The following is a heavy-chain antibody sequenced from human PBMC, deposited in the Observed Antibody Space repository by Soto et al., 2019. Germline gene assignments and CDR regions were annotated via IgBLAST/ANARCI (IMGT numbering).Heavy chain of an antibody. J-gene: IGHJ6*02. Sequence: GGLRLSCVASGFTFSRYDMHWVRQATGKGLEWVSTIGTSGNPYYPGSVKGRFTISRENAKNSLYLQMNSLRSEDTAMYYCTTRQSDVWGQGTTVTVSS. CDR3: TTRQSDV. D-gene: IGHD1-26*01. CDR2: IGTSGNP. CDR1: GFTFSRYD. V-gene: IGHV3-13*05.